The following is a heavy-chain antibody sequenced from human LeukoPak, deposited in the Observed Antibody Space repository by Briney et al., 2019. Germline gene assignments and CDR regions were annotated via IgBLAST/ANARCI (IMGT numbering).Heavy chain of an antibody. Sequence: SETLSLTCTVSGGSISSYYWSWIRQPPGKGLEWIGYIYYSGSTNYNPSLKSRVTISVDTSKNQFSLKLSSVTAADTAVYYCARHGVAGFTIQDRWGYYYGMDVWGQGTTVTVSS. CDR3: ARHGVAGFTIQDRWGYYYGMDV. CDR2: IYYSGST. CDR1: GGSISSYY. J-gene: IGHJ6*02. D-gene: IGHD3-3*01. V-gene: IGHV4-59*08.